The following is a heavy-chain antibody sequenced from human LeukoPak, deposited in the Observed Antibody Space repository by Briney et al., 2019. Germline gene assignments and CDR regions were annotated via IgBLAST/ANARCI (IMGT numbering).Heavy chain of an antibody. J-gene: IGHJ4*02. CDR2: IYYSGST. CDR3: ARVSRGSGSKAYYFDY. V-gene: IGHV4-39*01. D-gene: IGHD3-10*01. Sequence: SETLSLTCTVSGGSISSSSYYWGWIRQPPGTGLEWIGSIYYSGSTYYNPSLKSRVTISVDTSKNQFSLKLSSVTAADTAVYYCARVSRGSGSKAYYFDYWGQGTLVTVSS. CDR1: GGSISSSSYY.